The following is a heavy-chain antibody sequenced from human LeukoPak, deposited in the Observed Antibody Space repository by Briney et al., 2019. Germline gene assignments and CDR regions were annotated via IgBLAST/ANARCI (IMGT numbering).Heavy chain of an antibody. Sequence: SETLSLTCTVSGGSISGISYYWGWIRQPPGKGLEWIGSIYYSGSTYYNPSLKSRVTISVDTSKSQFSLKLSSVTAADTAVYYCARGIAVAGTLNYDYWGQGTLVTVSS. J-gene: IGHJ4*02. CDR2: IYYSGST. CDR3: ARGIAVAGTLNYDY. CDR1: GGSISGISYY. D-gene: IGHD6-19*01. V-gene: IGHV4-39*07.